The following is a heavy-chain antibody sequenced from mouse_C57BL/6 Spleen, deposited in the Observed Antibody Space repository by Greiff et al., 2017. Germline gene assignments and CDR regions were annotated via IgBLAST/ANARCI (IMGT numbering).Heavy chain of an antibody. CDR2: INYDGSST. CDR1: GFTFSDYY. J-gene: IGHJ2*01. Sequence: EVKLMESEGGLVQPGSSMKLSCTASGFTFSDYYMAWVRQVPEKGLEWVANINYDGSSTYYLDSLKSRFIISRDNAKNILYLQMSSLKSEDTATYCCARDHSNYGYFDDWGQGTTLTVSS. V-gene: IGHV5-16*01. D-gene: IGHD2-5*01. CDR3: ARDHSNYGYFDD.